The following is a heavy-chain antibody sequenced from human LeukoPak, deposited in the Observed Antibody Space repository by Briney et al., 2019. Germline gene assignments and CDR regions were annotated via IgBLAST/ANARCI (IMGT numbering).Heavy chain of an antibody. V-gene: IGHV4-59*12. Sequence: SETLSLTCTVSGGSISSYYWSWIRQPPGKGLEWIGYIYYSGSTNYNPSLTSRVTMSVDTSKNHFSLKLSSVTAADTAVYFCARGPYYDSSKTSAFDIWGQGTIVTVSS. CDR1: GGSISSYY. CDR2: IYYSGST. J-gene: IGHJ3*02. CDR3: ARGPYYDSSKTSAFDI. D-gene: IGHD3-22*01.